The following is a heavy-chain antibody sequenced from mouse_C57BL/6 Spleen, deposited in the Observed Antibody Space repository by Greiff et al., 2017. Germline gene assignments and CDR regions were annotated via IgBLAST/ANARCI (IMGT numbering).Heavy chain of an antibody. V-gene: IGHV1-15*01. CDR3: TRDGSSSNWYFDV. J-gene: IGHJ1*03. D-gene: IGHD1-1*01. CDR2: IDPETGGT. Sequence: VQLQQSGAELVRPGASVTLSCKASGYTFTDYEMHWVKQTPVHGLEWIGAIDPETGGTAYNQKFKGKAILTADKSSSTAYMELRSLTSEDSAVYYCTRDGSSSNWYFDVWGTGTTVTVSS. CDR1: GYTFTDYE.